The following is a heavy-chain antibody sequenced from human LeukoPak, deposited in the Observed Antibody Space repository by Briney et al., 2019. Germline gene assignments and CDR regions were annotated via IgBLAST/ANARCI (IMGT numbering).Heavy chain of an antibody. Sequence: GGSLRLSCAASGFSFSSHPMGWVRQAPGKGLEWVSGISGSGGSTYYADSVKGRFTISRDNSKNALFLQMNSLRAEDTAVYYCAKEDYSGSGSYLLADWGQGTLVTVSS. J-gene: IGHJ4*02. D-gene: IGHD3-10*01. CDR2: ISGSGGST. CDR3: AKEDYSGSGSYLLAD. CDR1: GFSFSSHP. V-gene: IGHV3-23*01.